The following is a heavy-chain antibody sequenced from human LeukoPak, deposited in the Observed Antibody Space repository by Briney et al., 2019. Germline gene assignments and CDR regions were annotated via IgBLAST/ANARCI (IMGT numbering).Heavy chain of an antibody. CDR1: GGTFSSYA. V-gene: IGHV1-69*05. CDR2: IIPIFGTA. Sequence: ASVKVSCKASGGTFSSYAISWVRQAPGQGLEWMGGIIPIFGTANYAQKFQGRVTITTDESTSTAYMELSSLRSEDTAVYYCARNQNSGSYLDAFDIWGQGTMVTVSS. D-gene: IGHD1-26*01. CDR3: ARNQNSGSYLDAFDI. J-gene: IGHJ3*02.